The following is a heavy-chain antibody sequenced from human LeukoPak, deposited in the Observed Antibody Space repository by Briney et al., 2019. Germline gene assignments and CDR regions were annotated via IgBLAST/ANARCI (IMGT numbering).Heavy chain of an antibody. CDR3: ARGRDYYDSSGYMGY. Sequence: ASVKVSCKASGYTFIGYYMHWVRQAPGQGLEWMGWINPNSGGTNYAQKFQGRVTMTRDTSISTAYMELSRLRSDDTAVYYCARGRDYYDSSGYMGYWGQGTLVTVSS. V-gene: IGHV1-2*02. D-gene: IGHD3-22*01. CDR2: INPNSGGT. J-gene: IGHJ4*02. CDR1: GYTFIGYY.